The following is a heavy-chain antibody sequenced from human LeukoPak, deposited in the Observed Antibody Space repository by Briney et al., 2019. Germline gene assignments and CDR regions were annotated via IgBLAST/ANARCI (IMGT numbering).Heavy chain of an antibody. J-gene: IGHJ3*02. Sequence: GGSLRLSCAASGFTFDDYAMHWVRQAQGKGLEWDSGISWNSGSIGYADSVKGRFTISRDNAKNSLYLQMNSLRAEDTALYYCAKDYSYGSGTSDAFDIWGQGTMVTVSS. CDR2: ISWNSGSI. CDR3: AKDYSYGSGTSDAFDI. D-gene: IGHD3-10*01. V-gene: IGHV3-9*01. CDR1: GFTFDDYA.